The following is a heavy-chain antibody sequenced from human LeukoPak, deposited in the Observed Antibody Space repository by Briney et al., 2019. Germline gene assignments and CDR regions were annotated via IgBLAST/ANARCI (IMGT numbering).Heavy chain of an antibody. V-gene: IGHV4-34*01. CDR2: INHSGST. Sequence: KPSETLSLTCAVYGGSFSGYYWSWIRQPPGKGLEWIGEINHSGSTNYNPSLKSRVTISVDTSKNQFSLKLSSVTAADTAVYYCARGIRDYVWGSYRFQHWGQGTLVTVSS. J-gene: IGHJ1*01. D-gene: IGHD3-16*02. CDR1: GGSFSGYY. CDR3: ARGIRDYVWGSYRFQH.